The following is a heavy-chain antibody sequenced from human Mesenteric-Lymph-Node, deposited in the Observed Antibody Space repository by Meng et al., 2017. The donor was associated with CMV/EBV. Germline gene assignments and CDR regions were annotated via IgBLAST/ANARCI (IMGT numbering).Heavy chain of an antibody. CDR3: TSNLYDFWGGSYYFDY. CDR1: TVDSDW. J-gene: IGHJ4*02. Sequence: TVDSDWMSWVRQAPGKGLEWGGRIKSKTEGGTTDYAAPMKGRFTISRDDSENALYLQMNSLKSEDTAVYYCTSNLYDFWGGSYYFDYWGLGTLVTVSS. CDR2: IKSKTEGGTT. D-gene: IGHD3-3*01. V-gene: IGHV3-15*01.